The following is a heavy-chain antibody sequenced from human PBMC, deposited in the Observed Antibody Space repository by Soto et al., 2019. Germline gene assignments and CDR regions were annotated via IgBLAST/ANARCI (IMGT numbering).Heavy chain of an antibody. CDR1: GFTFSSYA. CDR2: ISYDGSNK. J-gene: IGHJ6*02. CDR3: ARAMCSSSSGYYYYGMDV. V-gene: IGHV3-30-3*01. Sequence: GGSLRLSCAASGFTFSSYAMHWVRQAPGKGLEWVAVISYDGSNKYYADSVKGRFTISRDNSKNTLYLQMNSLRAEDTAVYYCARAMCSSSSGYYYYGMDVWGQGTTVTVSS. D-gene: IGHD6-6*01.